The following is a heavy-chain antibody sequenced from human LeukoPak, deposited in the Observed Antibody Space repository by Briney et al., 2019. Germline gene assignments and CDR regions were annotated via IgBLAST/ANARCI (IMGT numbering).Heavy chain of an antibody. V-gene: IGHV3-66*02. CDR2: FYSGGAT. Sequence: GGSLRLSCADSGFTVMNNYMYWVRQAPGKGLEWVSMFYSGGATYYIDSVKGRFTISRDNFKNTLNLQMNNLRPEDTAVYYCARGNPSSRHWGQGTLVTVSS. CDR3: ARGNPSSRH. CDR1: GFTVMNNY. D-gene: IGHD1-14*01. J-gene: IGHJ4*02.